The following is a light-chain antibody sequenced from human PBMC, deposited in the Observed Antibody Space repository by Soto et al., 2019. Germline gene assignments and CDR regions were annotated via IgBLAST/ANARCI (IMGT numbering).Light chain of an antibody. Sequence: EIVLTQSPGTLSLSPGARATLSCRASQSVSSSYLAWYQQKPGQAPRILIYGASSRATGIPDRFSGSGSGTDFTLTISRLEPEDFAVYYCQQYGSSPSFCQGTRLEIK. J-gene: IGKJ5*01. CDR1: QSVSSSY. CDR3: QQYGSSPS. V-gene: IGKV3-20*01. CDR2: GAS.